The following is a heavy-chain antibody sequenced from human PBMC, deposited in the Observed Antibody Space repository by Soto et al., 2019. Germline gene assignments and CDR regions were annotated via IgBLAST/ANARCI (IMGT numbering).Heavy chain of an antibody. J-gene: IGHJ4*02. CDR2: MNPKSGDT. D-gene: IGHD1-26*01. V-gene: IGHV1-8*01. CDR3: ARGGYRVVGATVY. Sequence: QVQLVQSGAEVKMPGASVKVSCKASGYTFTDYGINWVRQATGQGLEWMGWMNPKSGDTVYAQKFQGRVSMTRATSISTAYTALNSLKPEDTAVYSCARGGYRVVGATVYWGQGTLVTVSS. CDR1: GYTFTDYG.